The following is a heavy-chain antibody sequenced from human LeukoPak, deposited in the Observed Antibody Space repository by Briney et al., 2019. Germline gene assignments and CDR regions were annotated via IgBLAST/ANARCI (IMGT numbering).Heavy chain of an antibody. D-gene: IGHD3-3*01. CDR2: IIPIFGTA. V-gene: IGHV1-69*01. Sequence: SVKVSCKASGGTFSSYAISWVRQAPGQGLEWMGGIIPIFGTANYAQKFQGRVTITADESTSTAYMELSSLRSEDTAVYYCARDIGEWSDYYYCMDVWGKGTTVTVSS. CDR3: ARDIGEWSDYYYCMDV. J-gene: IGHJ6*03. CDR1: GGTFSSYA.